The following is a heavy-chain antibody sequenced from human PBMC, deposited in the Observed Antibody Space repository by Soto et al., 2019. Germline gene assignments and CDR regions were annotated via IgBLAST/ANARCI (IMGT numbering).Heavy chain of an antibody. V-gene: IGHV3-23*01. CDR1: GFTFTNYA. CDR2: ISSSGNGT. Sequence: GGSLRLSCAASGFTFTNYAMNWVRQAPGKGPEWVSFISSSGNGTYYADSVKGRFTISRDNAKNTLYLQMNNLRAEDTAIYYCAKRCFIVRSAPGAFDGWGQGKMVTVSS. D-gene: IGHD2-21*01. J-gene: IGHJ3*01. CDR3: AKRCFIVRSAPGAFDG.